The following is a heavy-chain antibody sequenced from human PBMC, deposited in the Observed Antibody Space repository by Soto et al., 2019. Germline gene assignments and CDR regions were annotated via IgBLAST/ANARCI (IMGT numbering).Heavy chain of an antibody. CDR3: TTEPTYSSSSRFDY. CDR2: IKSKTDGGTT. CDR1: GFTFSNAW. V-gene: IGHV3-15*07. Sequence: GGSLRLSCAASGFTFSNAWMNWVRQAPGKGLEWVGRIKSKTDGGTTDYAAPVKGRFTISRDDSKNTLYLQMNSLKTEDTAVYYCTTEPTYSSSSRFDYWGQGTLVTVSS. D-gene: IGHD6-6*01. J-gene: IGHJ4*02.